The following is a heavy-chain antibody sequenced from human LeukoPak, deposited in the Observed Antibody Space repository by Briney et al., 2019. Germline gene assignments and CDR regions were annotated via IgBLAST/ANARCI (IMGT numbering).Heavy chain of an antibody. CDR1: GGTFSSYA. Sequence: ASVKVSCKASGGTFSSYAISWVRQAPGQGLERMGGIIPIFGTANYAQKFQGRVTITADESTSTAYMELSSLRSEDTAVYYCARGGTMVQGVPIGGYYYYGMDVWGQGTTVTVSS. V-gene: IGHV1-69*13. J-gene: IGHJ6*02. CDR2: IIPIFGTA. D-gene: IGHD3-10*01. CDR3: ARGGTMVQGVPIGGYYYYGMDV.